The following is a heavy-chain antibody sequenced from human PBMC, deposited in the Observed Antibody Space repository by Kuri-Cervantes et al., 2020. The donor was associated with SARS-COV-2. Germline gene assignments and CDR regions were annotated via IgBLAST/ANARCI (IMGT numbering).Heavy chain of an antibody. V-gene: IGHV3-33*01. D-gene: IGHD4-11*01. CDR3: ARCAFTDYSNYYYYYYYGMDV. CDR1: GFTFSSYG. Sequence: GESLKISCAASGFTFSSYGMHWVRQAPGKGLGWVAVIWYDGSNKYYADSVKGRFTISRDNSKNTLYLQMNSLRAEDTAVYYCARCAFTDYSNYYYYYYYGMDVWGQGTTVTVSS. CDR2: IWYDGSNK. J-gene: IGHJ6*02.